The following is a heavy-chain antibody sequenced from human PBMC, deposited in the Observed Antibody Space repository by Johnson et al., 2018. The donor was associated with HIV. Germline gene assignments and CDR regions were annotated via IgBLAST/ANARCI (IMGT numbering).Heavy chain of an antibody. CDR1: GFAFSTYT. D-gene: IGHD1-26*01. V-gene: IGHV3-30*04. CDR3: ARDQNIVGANDGFDI. J-gene: IGHJ3*02. CDR2: ISYDGSKK. Sequence: QVQLVESGGGVVQPGRSLRLSCAASGFAFSTYTMHCVRQAPGKGLEWVALISYDGSKKYYADSVKGRFTISRDNSKNTLYLQMNSLRAEDTAVYYCARDQNIVGANDGFDIWGQGTMVTVSS.